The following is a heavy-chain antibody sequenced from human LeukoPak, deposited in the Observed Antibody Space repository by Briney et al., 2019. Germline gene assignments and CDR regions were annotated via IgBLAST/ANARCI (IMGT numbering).Heavy chain of an antibody. Sequence: PGGSLRLSCAASGFTFSSYGMHWVRQAPGKGLEWVAFIRYDGSNKYYADSVKGRFTISRDNSKNTLYLQMNSLRPEDTAVYYCAKDGGLVGATSYYYYMDVWGKGTTVTVSS. J-gene: IGHJ6*03. CDR2: IRYDGSNK. V-gene: IGHV3-30*02. D-gene: IGHD1-26*01. CDR3: AKDGGLVGATSYYYYMDV. CDR1: GFTFSSYG.